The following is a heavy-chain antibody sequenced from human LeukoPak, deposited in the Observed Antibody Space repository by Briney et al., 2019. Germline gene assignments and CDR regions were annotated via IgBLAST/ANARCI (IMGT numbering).Heavy chain of an antibody. J-gene: IGHJ6*02. CDR2: IYHSGST. D-gene: IGHD3-10*01. V-gene: IGHV4-4*02. CDR1: GGSISSSNW. Sequence: SETLSLTCAVSGGSISSSNWWSWVRQPPGKGLEWIGEIYHSGSTNYNPSLKSRVTISVDKSKNQFSLKLSSVTAADTAVYYCASDNYYGSGRGSNVWGQGTTVTVSS. CDR3: ASDNYYGSGRGSNV.